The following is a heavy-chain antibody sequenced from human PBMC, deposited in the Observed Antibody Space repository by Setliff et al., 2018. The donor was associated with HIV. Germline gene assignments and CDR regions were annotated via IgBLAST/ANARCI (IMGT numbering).Heavy chain of an antibody. CDR3: ARVGDLGSTYYFDY. J-gene: IGHJ4*02. D-gene: IGHD1-26*01. CDR1: GGSIRSYY. CDR2: IYFSGST. V-gene: IGHV4-59*01. Sequence: SETLSLTCSVTGGSIRSYYWSWIRQSPGKGLEWIGYIYFSGSTSYNPSLKSRLTISVDTSKNQFSLKPSSVTAADTAVYYCARVGDLGSTYYFDYWGQGALVTVSS.